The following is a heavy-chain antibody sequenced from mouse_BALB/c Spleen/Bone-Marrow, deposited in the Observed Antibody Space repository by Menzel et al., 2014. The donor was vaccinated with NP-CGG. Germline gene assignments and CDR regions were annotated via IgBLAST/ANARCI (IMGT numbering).Heavy chain of an antibody. CDR2: IDPSDSET. CDR3: ARALGDGYYYAMDY. J-gene: IGHJ4*01. D-gene: IGHD2-3*01. V-gene: IGHV1-69*02. Sequence: QVQLKQSGAELVKPGAPVKLSCKASGYTFTSYWMNWVKQRPGRGLEWIGRIDPSDSETHYNQKFKDKATLTVDKSSSTAYIQVSSLTAEGSAVYHCARALGDGYYYAMDYWGQGAPVTVSS. CDR1: GYTFTSYW.